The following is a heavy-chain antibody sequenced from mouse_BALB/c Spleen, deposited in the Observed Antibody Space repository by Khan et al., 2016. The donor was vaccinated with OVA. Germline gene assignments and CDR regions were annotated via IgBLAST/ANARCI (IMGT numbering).Heavy chain of an antibody. CDR1: GYTFTDYA. CDR3: ARGGKFAY. CDR2: ISTYYGDA. J-gene: IGHJ3*01. Sequence: QVQLQQSGAELVRPGVSVTISCKGSGYTFTDYAMHWVKQSHAKSLEWIGVISTYYGDADYSQKFKGRATMTVDRSSSTAYMELARLTSEDSAIYYCARGGKFAYWGQGTLVTVSA. V-gene: IGHV1S137*01. D-gene: IGHD1-1*02.